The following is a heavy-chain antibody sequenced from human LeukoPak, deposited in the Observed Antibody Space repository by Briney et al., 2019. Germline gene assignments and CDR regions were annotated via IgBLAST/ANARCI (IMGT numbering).Heavy chain of an antibody. CDR3: ARDPCSSASCYEAFDP. CDR1: GGTFSSYA. V-gene: IGHV1-69*05. D-gene: IGHD2-2*01. CDR2: IIPIFGTA. Sequence: SVKVSCKASGGTFSSYAISWVRQAPGQGLEWMGRIIPIFGTANYAQKFQGRVTITTDESTSTAYMELSSLRSEDTAVYDCARDPCSSASCYEAFDPWGQGALVTVSS. J-gene: IGHJ5*02.